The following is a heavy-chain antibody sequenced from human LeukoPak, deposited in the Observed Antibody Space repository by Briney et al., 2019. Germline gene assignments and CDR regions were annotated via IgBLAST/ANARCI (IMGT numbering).Heavy chain of an antibody. D-gene: IGHD3-3*01. CDR1: GGSISSYY. J-gene: IGHJ6*02. CDR2: IYYSGST. CDR3: ARCFWSGYYDYYYGMDV. V-gene: IGHV4-59*01. Sequence: SETLSLTCTVSGGSISSYYWSWLRQPPGKGLEWIGYIYYSGSTNYNPSLKSRVTISVDTSKNQFSLKLSSVTAADTAVYYCARCFWSGYYDYYYGMDVWGQGTTVTVSS.